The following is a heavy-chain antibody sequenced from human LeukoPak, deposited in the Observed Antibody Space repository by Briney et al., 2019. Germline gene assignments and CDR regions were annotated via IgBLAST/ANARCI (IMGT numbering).Heavy chain of an antibody. D-gene: IGHD6-19*01. CDR3: ARDYSSGWYSYDAFDI. CDR2: IYYSGST. V-gene: IGHV4-59*01. CDR1: GGSISSYY. J-gene: IGHJ3*02. Sequence: SETLSLTCTVSGGSISSYYWSWIRQPPGKGLEWIGYIYYSGSTNYNPSLKSRVTISVDTSKNQFSLKLSSVTAADTAVYYCARDYSSGWYSYDAFDIWGQGTMVTVSS.